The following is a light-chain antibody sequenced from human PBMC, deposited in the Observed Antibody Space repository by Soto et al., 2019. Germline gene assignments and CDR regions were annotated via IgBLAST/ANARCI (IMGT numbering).Light chain of an antibody. CDR2: EVS. Sequence: QSALTQPASVSGSPGQSITISCTGTSSYVGGYHYVSWYQHHPGKAPKLMIYEVSNRPSGVSNRFSGSKSGNTASLTISGLQAEEAADHFCSSYGSTRTSYVFRTGTKRTVL. CDR1: SSYVGGYHY. V-gene: IGLV2-14*01. CDR3: SSYGSTRTSYV. J-gene: IGLJ1*01.